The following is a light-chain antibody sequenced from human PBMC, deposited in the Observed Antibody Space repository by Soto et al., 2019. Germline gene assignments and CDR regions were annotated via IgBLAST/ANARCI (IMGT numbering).Light chain of an antibody. CDR1: QSLLHSNGYNY. CDR2: LGS. Sequence: DIVMTQSPLSLSVTPGEPASISCRSSQSLLHSNGYNYLDWYLQRPGQSPQLLIYLGSSRASGVPDRFSGSGSGTDFTLKISRVEAEDVGVYYCMQGTHRPPTFGQGTKVDIK. V-gene: IGKV2-28*01. CDR3: MQGTHRPPT. J-gene: IGKJ1*01.